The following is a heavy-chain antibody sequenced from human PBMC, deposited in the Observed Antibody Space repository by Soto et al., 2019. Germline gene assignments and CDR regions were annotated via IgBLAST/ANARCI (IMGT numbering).Heavy chain of an antibody. V-gene: IGHV1-2*02. Sequence: ASVKVSCKASGYTFTDYYMHWVRQAPGQGLEWMGWINPNSGGTNYAQKFQDRVTMTRVTSISTAYMELSSLRSDDTAVYYCARAAPGMVPYYYGMDVWGQGTTVTVSS. CDR1: GYTFTDYY. D-gene: IGHD2-8*01. CDR2: INPNSGGT. CDR3: ARAAPGMVPYYYGMDV. J-gene: IGHJ6*02.